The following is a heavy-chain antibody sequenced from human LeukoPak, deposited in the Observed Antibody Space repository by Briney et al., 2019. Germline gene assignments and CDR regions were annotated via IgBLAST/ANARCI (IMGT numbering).Heavy chain of an antibody. CDR3: ARNIQLWSEEIYFDY. CDR1: GFTVSSNY. CDR2: IYSGGST. D-gene: IGHD5-18*01. J-gene: IGHJ4*02. Sequence: GGSLRLSCAASGFTVSSNYMSWVRQAPGKGLEWVSVIYSGGSTYYADSVKGRFTISRDNSKNTLYLQMNSLRAEDTAVYYCARNIQLWSEEIYFDYWGQGILVTVSS. V-gene: IGHV3-53*01.